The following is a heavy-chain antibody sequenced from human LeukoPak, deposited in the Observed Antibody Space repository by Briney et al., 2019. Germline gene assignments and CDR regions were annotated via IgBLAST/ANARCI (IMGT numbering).Heavy chain of an antibody. CDR2: IYYSGST. CDR3: ACTPGAARFDP. V-gene: IGHV4-59*08. CDR1: GGSISSYY. D-gene: IGHD6-25*01. J-gene: IGHJ5*02. Sequence: NPSETLSLTCTVSGGSISSYYWSWIRQPPGKGLEWIGYIYYSGSTNYNPSLKSRVTISVDMSKNQFSLKLTSVTAADTAVYYCACTPGAARFDPWGQGTLVTVSS.